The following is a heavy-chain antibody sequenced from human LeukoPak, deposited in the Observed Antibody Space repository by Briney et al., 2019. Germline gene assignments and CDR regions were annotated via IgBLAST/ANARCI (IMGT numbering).Heavy chain of an antibody. CDR2: IDTSSTIT. D-gene: IGHD6-25*01. V-gene: IGHV3-11*03. CDR3: VRSGAAKTFDY. CDR1: GFTFSDYY. J-gene: IGHJ4*02. Sequence: GGSLRLSCAASGFTFSDYYMSWVRQAPGKGLEWVSYIDTSSTITHYADSVKGRFTISRDNAKNSLYLQMNSLRAEDTAVYYCVRSGAAKTFDYWGQGTLVTVSS.